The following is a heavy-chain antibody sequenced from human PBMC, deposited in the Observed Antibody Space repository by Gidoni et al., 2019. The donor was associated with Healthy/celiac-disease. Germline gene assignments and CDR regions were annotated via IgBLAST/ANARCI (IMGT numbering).Heavy chain of an antibody. J-gene: IGHJ6*02. Sequence: EVQLVESGGGLVQPGRSLRLSCTASGFTFGDYAMSWVRQAPGKGLEWVGFIRSKAYGGTTEYAASVKGRFTISRDDSKSIAYLQMNSLKTEDTAVYYCTRVRVSYYYGMDVWGQGTTVTVSS. D-gene: IGHD3-10*01. CDR3: TRVRVSYYYGMDV. V-gene: IGHV3-49*04. CDR1: GFTFGDYA. CDR2: IRSKAYGGTT.